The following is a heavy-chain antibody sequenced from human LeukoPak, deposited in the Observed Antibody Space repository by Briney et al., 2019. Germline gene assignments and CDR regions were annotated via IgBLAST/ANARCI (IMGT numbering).Heavy chain of an antibody. CDR2: ISYDGSNK. D-gene: IGHD6-13*01. Sequence: GGSLILSCAASGFTFSSYAMHWVRQAPGKGLEWVAVISYDGSNKYYADSVKGRFTISRDNSKNTLYLQMNSLRAEDTAVYYCARARIAAAVPNWFDPWGQGTLVTVSS. J-gene: IGHJ5*02. CDR3: ARARIAAAVPNWFDP. CDR1: GFTFSSYA. V-gene: IGHV3-30*04.